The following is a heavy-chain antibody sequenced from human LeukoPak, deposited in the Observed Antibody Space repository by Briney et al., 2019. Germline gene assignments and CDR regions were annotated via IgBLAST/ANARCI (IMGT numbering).Heavy chain of an antibody. Sequence: GGSLRLSCAASGFTFRSYGMHWVRQAPGKGLEWVSSISSSSSYIYYADSVKGRFTISRDNAKNSLYLQMNSLRAEDTAVYYCARVSAQQQLFWGQGTMVTVSS. V-gene: IGHV3-21*01. CDR2: ISSSSSYI. CDR1: GFTFRSYG. D-gene: IGHD6-13*01. CDR3: ARVSAQQQLF. J-gene: IGHJ3*01.